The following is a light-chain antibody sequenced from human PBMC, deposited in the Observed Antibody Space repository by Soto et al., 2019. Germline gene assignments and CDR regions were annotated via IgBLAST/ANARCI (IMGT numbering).Light chain of an antibody. Sequence: ETVLTQSPDTMSLSPGETATLSCRASESVPSSFLGWYQQKPGQAPRLLIYGASRRATDIPDRFSGSGSGTDFTLSISRLEPEDFAVYYCQLYHKPPFTFGPGTKVDIK. CDR1: ESVPSSF. V-gene: IGKV3-20*01. J-gene: IGKJ3*01. CDR3: QLYHKPPFT. CDR2: GAS.